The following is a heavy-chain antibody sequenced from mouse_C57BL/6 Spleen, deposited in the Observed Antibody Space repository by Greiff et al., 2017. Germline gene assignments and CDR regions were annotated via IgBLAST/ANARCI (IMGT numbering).Heavy chain of an antibody. V-gene: IGHV1-64*01. CDR1: GYTFTSYW. J-gene: IGHJ4*01. Sequence: VQLQQSGAELVKPGASVKLSCKASGYTFTSYWMHWVKQRPGQGLEWIGMIHPNSGSTNYNEKFKSKATLTVDKSSSTAYMQLSSLTSEDSAVYYCARVWALGAMDYWGQGTSVTVSS. CDR3: ARVWALGAMDY. D-gene: IGHD2-10*02. CDR2: IHPNSGST.